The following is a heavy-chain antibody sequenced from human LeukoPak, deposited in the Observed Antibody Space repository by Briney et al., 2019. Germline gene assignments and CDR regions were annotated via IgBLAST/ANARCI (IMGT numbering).Heavy chain of an antibody. CDR3: ARGIYCSSTSCYHNWFDP. Sequence: VASVKVSCKASGYTFTSYDINWVRQATGQGLEWMGWMNPNSGNTGYAQKFQGRVTITRNTSISTAYMELSSLRSEDTAVYYCARGIYCSSTSCYHNWFDPWGQGTLVTVSS. J-gene: IGHJ5*02. V-gene: IGHV1-8*03. D-gene: IGHD2-2*01. CDR2: MNPNSGNT. CDR1: GYTFTSYD.